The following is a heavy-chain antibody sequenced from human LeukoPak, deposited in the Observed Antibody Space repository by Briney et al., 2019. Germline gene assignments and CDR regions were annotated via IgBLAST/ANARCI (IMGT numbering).Heavy chain of an antibody. Sequence: SETLSLTCTVSGGSISSSSYYWGWIRQPPGKGLEWIGSIYYSGSTYYNPSLKSRVTISVDTSKNQFSLKLSSVTAADTAVYYCARREDSSGYLVRYWGQGTLVTVSS. V-gene: IGHV4-39*01. CDR1: GGSISSSSYY. CDR3: ARREDSSGYLVRY. D-gene: IGHD3-22*01. CDR2: IYYSGST. J-gene: IGHJ4*02.